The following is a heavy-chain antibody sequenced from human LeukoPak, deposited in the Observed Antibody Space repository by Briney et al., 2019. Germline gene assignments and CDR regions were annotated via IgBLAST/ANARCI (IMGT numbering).Heavy chain of an antibody. J-gene: IGHJ5*02. Sequence: SETLSLTCTVPGVSFTAYYWSWIRQSPGKGLEWIGEVSPGGYIKYNPSLRSRVTISLDRSENQLSPKLRSVTAADTAMYYCARIRCGHTGDICYNHWAQGTLVTVSS. D-gene: IGHD2-8*02. CDR2: VSPGGYI. CDR3: ARIRCGHTGDICYNH. CDR1: GVSFTAYY. V-gene: IGHV4-34*01.